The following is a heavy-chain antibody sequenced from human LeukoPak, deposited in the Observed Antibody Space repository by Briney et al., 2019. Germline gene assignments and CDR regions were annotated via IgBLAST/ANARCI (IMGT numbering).Heavy chain of an antibody. Sequence: SVKVSCKASGYTFTSYAISWVRQAPGQGLEWMGGIIPIFGTANYAQKFQGRVTITTDESTSTAYMELSSLRSEDTAVYYCAVNWNDIRGRSYYYYMDVWGKGTTVTVSS. CDR3: AVNWNDIRGRSYYYYMDV. V-gene: IGHV1-69*05. D-gene: IGHD1-1*01. CDR2: IIPIFGTA. CDR1: GYTFTSYA. J-gene: IGHJ6*03.